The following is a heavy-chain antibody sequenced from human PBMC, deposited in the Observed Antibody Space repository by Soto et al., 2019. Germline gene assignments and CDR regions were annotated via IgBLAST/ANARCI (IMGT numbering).Heavy chain of an antibody. J-gene: IGHJ6*02. V-gene: IGHV3-64D*08. D-gene: IGHD1-1*01. CDR2: ISSNGGST. Sequence: GGSLRLSCSASGFTFSSYAMHWVRQAPGKGLEYVSAISSNGGSTYYADSVKGRFTISRDNSKNTLYLQMSSLRAEDTAVYYCVKDRGHNGYNWNDVPTYYGMDVWGQGTTVTVSS. CDR3: VKDRGHNGYNWNDVPTYYGMDV. CDR1: GFTFSSYA.